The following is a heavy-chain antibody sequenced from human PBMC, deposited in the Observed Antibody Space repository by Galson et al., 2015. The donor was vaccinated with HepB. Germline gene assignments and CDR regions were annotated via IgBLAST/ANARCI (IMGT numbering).Heavy chain of an antibody. Sequence: SVKVSCKASGYAFTNYYVQWVRQAPGQGLEWMGIINPNGGITIYARKFQDRVIMTRDTSTSTVYMELSSLRSEDTAVYYCARGISDYYNMDVWGQGTTVTVSS. J-gene: IGHJ6*02. CDR3: ARGISDYYNMDV. V-gene: IGHV1-46*01. D-gene: IGHD2-15*01. CDR1: GYAFTNYY. CDR2: INPNGGIT.